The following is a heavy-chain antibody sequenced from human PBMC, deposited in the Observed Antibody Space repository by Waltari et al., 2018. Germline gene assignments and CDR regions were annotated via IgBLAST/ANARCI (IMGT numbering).Heavy chain of an antibody. CDR1: GFTFSNFG. D-gene: IGHD2-2*02. V-gene: IGHV3-30*02. CDR3: AKDAFGNTYLDF. Sequence: QVNLVESGGGVVQPGGSLRLSCATSGFTFSNFGMHWVRQAPGKGRGWVALIWFDGSDKCYAASVRGRFTSSRDNSARTLYLDMDSLRLDDTAMYYCAKDAFGNTYLDFWGQERWSPSPQ. CDR2: IWFDGSDK. J-gene: IGHJ4*01.